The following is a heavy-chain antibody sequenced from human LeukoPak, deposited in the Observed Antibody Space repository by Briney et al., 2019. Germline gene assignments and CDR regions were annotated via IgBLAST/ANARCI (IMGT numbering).Heavy chain of an antibody. D-gene: IGHD3-10*01. CDR2: ISSSSSTI. V-gene: IGHV3-48*01. Sequence: GGSLRLSCAASGFTVSSNYMSWVRQAPGKGLEWVSYISSSSSTIYYADSVKGRFTISRDNSKNTLYLQMNSLRAEDTAVYYCARGPPEYYYGSGSQPSFDYWGQGTLVTVSS. CDR1: GFTVSSNY. CDR3: ARGPPEYYYGSGSQPSFDY. J-gene: IGHJ4*02.